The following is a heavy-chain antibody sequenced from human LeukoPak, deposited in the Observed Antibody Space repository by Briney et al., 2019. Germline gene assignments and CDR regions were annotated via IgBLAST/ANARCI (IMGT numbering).Heavy chain of an antibody. CDR3: ARDSASSSADY. J-gene: IGHJ4*02. CDR2: IYYSGST. Sequence: PSETLSLTCTVSGGSISSGGYYWSWIRQHPGKGLEWIGYIYYSGSTYYNPSLKSRVTISVDTSKNQFPLKLRSVTAADTAVYYCARDSASSSADYWGQGTLVTVSS. D-gene: IGHD6-6*01. CDR1: GGSISSGGYY. V-gene: IGHV4-31*03.